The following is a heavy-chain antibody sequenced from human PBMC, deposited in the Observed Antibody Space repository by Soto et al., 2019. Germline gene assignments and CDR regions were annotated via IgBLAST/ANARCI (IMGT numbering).Heavy chain of an antibody. CDR2: IYYSGST. V-gene: IGHV4-59*08. CDR1: GGSISSYY. CDR3: ARLRLMVRGVPETKYFDY. J-gene: IGHJ4*02. D-gene: IGHD3-10*01. Sequence: SETLSLTCTVSGGSISSYYWSWIRQPPGKGLEWIGYIYYSGSTNYNPSLKSRVTISVDTSKNQFSLKLSSVTAADTAVYYCARLRLMVRGVPETKYFDYWGQGTLVTVSS.